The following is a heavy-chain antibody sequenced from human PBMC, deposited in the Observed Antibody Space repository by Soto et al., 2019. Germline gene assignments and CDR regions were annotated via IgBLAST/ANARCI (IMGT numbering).Heavy chain of an antibody. CDR3: AIHYSYSPKVPDFDY. CDR2: IYYSGST. CDR1: GGSISSYY. J-gene: IGHJ4*02. V-gene: IGHV4-59*08. D-gene: IGHD2-15*01. Sequence: SETLSLTCTVSGGSISSYYWSWIRQPPGKGLEWIGYIYYSGSTNYNPSHKSRVTISVDTSKNQFSLKLSSVTAADTAVYYCAIHYSYSPKVPDFDYWGQGTLVTVSS.